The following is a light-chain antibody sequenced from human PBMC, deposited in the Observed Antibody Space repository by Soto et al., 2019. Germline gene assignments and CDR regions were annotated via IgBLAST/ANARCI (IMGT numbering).Light chain of an antibody. J-gene: IGKJ1*01. CDR1: QSISNY. CDR2: AAS. V-gene: IGKV1-39*01. Sequence: GARVSITWRASQSISNYLNWYQQKPGKAPKVLIYAASSLQSGVPSRFSGSGSGTDFTLTISSLQPEDFATYYCQQSYNTPRTFGQGTKVDIK. CDR3: QQSYNTPRT.